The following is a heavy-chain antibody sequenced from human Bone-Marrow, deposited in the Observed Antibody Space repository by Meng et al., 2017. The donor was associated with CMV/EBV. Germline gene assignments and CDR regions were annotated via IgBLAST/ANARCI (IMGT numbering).Heavy chain of an antibody. CDR3: ARKGKYSTDGWFDP. CDR2: ISSYNSNT. V-gene: IGHV1-18*01. J-gene: IGHJ5*02. CDR1: GYTFTSYG. D-gene: IGHD6-6*01. Sequence: QVPLAQSGAEVKKPGASVKVSCQASGYTFTSYGISWVRQAPGQGLEWMGWISSYNSNTDYAQKLQGRVTMTTDTSTSTAYMELRSLRSDDTAVYYCARKGKYSTDGWFDPWGQGTLVTVSS.